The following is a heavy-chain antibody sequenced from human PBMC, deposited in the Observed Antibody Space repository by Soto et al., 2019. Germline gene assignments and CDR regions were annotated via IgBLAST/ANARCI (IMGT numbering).Heavy chain of an antibody. Sequence: QITLKESGPTLVKPTQTLTLTCTFSGFSLSSNEMGVGWIRQPPGKALEWLAFIYWDDDKRYSPSLSSRLNITKDTSHNQVLLKMTNVDPVDSATYYCAHRSPYSSNWNTGWLDSLGQGMLVTVSS. J-gene: IGHJ5*01. CDR2: IYWDDDK. D-gene: IGHD2-2*01. CDR1: GFSLSSNEMG. CDR3: AHRSPYSSNWNTGWLDS. V-gene: IGHV2-5*02.